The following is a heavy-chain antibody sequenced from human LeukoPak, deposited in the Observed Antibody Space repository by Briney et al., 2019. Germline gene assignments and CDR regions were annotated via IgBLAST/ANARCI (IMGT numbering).Heavy chain of an antibody. Sequence: GGSLRLSCAVSGFTVSSNYTSWVRQAPGKGLEWVSVLYSGGNTYYADSVKGRFTISRDNSKNTLYLQMNSLRAEDTAVYYCARYDGGSGPFDYWGQGTLVTVSS. D-gene: IGHD3-10*01. CDR1: GFTVSSNY. V-gene: IGHV3-53*01. CDR2: LYSGGNT. J-gene: IGHJ4*02. CDR3: ARYDGGSGPFDY.